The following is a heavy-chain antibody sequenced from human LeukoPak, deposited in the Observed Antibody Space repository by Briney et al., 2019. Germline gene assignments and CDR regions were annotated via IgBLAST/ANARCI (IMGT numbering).Heavy chain of an antibody. D-gene: IGHD2-8*02. CDR3: TKQNCTGGSCSYVDC. CDR2: IRPKTRNSAA. J-gene: IGHJ4*02. CDR1: GFTFSDSY. Sequence: PGGSLRLSCAASGFTFSDSYMHGVRQASGKGLEWVGLIRPKTRNSAATYAESVKGRFTIYRDDSKNTAYLQMNSLKMEDTAVYYCTKQNCTGGSCSYVDCWGQGTLVTVSS. V-gene: IGHV3-73*01.